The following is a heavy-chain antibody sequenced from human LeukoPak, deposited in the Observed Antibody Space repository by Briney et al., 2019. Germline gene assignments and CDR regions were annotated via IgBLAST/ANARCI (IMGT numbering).Heavy chain of an antibody. CDR2: IYYSGST. CDR1: GGSISSYY. D-gene: IGHD2-15*01. Sequence: SETLSLTCTVSGGSISSYYWSWIRQPPGKGQEWIGYIYYSGSTNYNPSLKSRVTISVDTSKNQFSLKLSSVTAADTAVYYCASAPVVAATRNEYGMDVWGQGTTVTVSS. V-gene: IGHV4-59*01. J-gene: IGHJ6*02. CDR3: ASAPVVAATRNEYGMDV.